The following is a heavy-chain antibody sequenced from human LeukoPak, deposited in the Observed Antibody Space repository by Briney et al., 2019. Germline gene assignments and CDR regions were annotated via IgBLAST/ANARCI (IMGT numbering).Heavy chain of an antibody. CDR3: AREDTMVRGVFDY. V-gene: IGHV3-21*01. CDR2: ISSSSSYI. D-gene: IGHD3-10*01. J-gene: IGHJ4*02. CDR1: GFTFSSYS. Sequence: GGPLRLSCAASGFTFSSYSMNWVRQAPGKGLEWVSSISSSSSYIYYADSVKGRFPISRDNAKNSLYLQMNSLRAEDTAVYYCAREDTMVRGVFDYWGQGTLVTVSS.